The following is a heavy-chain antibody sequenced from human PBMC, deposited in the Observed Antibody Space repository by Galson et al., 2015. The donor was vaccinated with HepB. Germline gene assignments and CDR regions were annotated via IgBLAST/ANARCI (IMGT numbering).Heavy chain of an antibody. D-gene: IGHD6-13*01. J-gene: IGHJ4*02. CDR1: GFTVSNNY. V-gene: IGHV3-30-3*01. CDR3: ARDDPLGSSSLDY. Sequence: SLRLSCAASGFTVSNNYMDWVRQAPGKGLEWVAVISYDGSNKYYADSVKGRFTISRDNSKNTLYLQMNSLRAEDTAVYYCARDDPLGSSSLDYWGQGTLITVSS. CDR2: ISYDGSNK.